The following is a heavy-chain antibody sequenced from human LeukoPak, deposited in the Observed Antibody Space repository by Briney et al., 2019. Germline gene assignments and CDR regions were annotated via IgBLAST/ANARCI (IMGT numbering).Heavy chain of an antibody. V-gene: IGHV4-34*01. J-gene: IGHJ5*02. D-gene: IGHD2-2*01. Sequence: MPSETLSLTCAVYGGSFSGYYWSWIRQPPGKGLEWIGEINHSGSTNYNPSLKSRVTISVDTSKNQFSLKLSSVTAADTAVYYCARQSIVVVPAATRDNWFDPRGQGTLVTVSS. CDR2: INHSGST. CDR1: GGSFSGYY. CDR3: ARQSIVVVPAATRDNWFDP.